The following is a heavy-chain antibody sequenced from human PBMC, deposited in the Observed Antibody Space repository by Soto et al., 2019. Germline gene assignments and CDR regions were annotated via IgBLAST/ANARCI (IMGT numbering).Heavy chain of an antibody. D-gene: IGHD5-12*01. CDR1: GGTFSSYA. CDR2: IIPIFGTA. V-gene: IGHV1-69*01. CDR3: ARAVEGGYGTYYYYGMDV. J-gene: IGHJ6*02. Sequence: QVQLVQSGAEVQKPGSSVKVSCKASGGTFSSYAISWVRQAPGQGLEWMGVIIPIFGTANYAQKFQGRVTITADESTSTAYMELSSLRSEDTAVYYCARAVEGGYGTYYYYGMDVWGQGTTVTVSS.